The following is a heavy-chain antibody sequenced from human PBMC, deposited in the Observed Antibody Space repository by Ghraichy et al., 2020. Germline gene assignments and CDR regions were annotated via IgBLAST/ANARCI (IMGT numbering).Heavy chain of an antibody. J-gene: IGHJ4*02. V-gene: IGHV3-23*01. CDR3: AKDRGGNRDRTGYYSTVALFDS. D-gene: IGHD3-22*01. Sequence: GGSLRLSCAASGFTFSSYAMNWVRQPPGKGLEWVSSLSAPGVTTYYADSVQGRFTISRDNSKNTVYLEMNSLRADDPAVYYCAKDRGGNRDRTGYYSTVALFDSWGQGTLVTVSS. CDR1: GFTFSSYA. CDR2: LSAPGVTT.